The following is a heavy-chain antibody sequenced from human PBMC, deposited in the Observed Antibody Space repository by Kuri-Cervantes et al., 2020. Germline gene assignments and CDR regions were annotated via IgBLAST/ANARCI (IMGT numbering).Heavy chain of an antibody. V-gene: IGHV1-2*02. Sequence: ASVKVSCKASGYTFTGYYMHWVRQAPGQGLEWMGWINPNSGGTNYAQKFQGRVTMTRDTSISTAYMELSRLRSDDTAVYYCARGTYYDILTGYLHYYGMDVWGQGTTVTVSS. D-gene: IGHD3-9*01. CDR2: INPNSGGT. CDR3: ARGTYYDILTGYLHYYGMDV. CDR1: GYTFTGYY. J-gene: IGHJ6*02.